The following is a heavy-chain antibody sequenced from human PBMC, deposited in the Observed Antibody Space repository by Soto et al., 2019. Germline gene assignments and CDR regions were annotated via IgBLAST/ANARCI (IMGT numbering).Heavy chain of an antibody. V-gene: IGHV4-30-2*01. Sequence: PSGTLSLTCSVSGASMSSGGYSWSWIRQPPGKGLEWIGYIYHSGSTYYNPSLKSRVTISVDRSKNQFSLKLSSVTAADTAVYYCASVISTWAQRTVLPVSS. CDR3: ASVIST. CDR1: GASMSSGGYS. D-gene: IGHD3-3*02. J-gene: IGHJ5*01. CDR2: IYHSGST.